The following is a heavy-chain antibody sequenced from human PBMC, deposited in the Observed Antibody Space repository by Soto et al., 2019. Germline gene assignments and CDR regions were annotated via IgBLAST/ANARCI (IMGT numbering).Heavy chain of an antibody. V-gene: IGHV2-5*02. CDR1: GFSLSTSGVG. CDR3: IQSRFGGDCPEPYTSHSNYGRNP. CDR2: IYWDDDK. D-gene: IGHD2-21*02. Sequence: SGPTLGNPTQSLTLTCTFSGFSLSTSGVGVGWIRQPPGKALEWLALIYWDDDKRYSPSLRSRLTIIKDTSKNQEVLTMTYMARGAHANYYCIQSRFGGDCPEPYTSHSNYGRNPGGQGTRVTVS. J-gene: IGHJ6*01.